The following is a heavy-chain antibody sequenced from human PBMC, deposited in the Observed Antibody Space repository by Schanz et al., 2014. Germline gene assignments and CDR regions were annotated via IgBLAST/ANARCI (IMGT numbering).Heavy chain of an antibody. V-gene: IGHV1-2*06. CDR3: ATMWAYCTITTCHTLEPFDV. CDR1: GYTFTSDS. CDR2: INPNTGGT. D-gene: IGHD2-2*01. J-gene: IGHJ3*01. Sequence: QVHLVQSGAEVHKPGASVKVSCKASGYTFTSDSMHWVRQAPGQGLEWMGRINPNTGGTNFAQKFQGRVTMTRDTSITTAYMDLSGLTSDDTALYYCATMWAYCTITTCHTLEPFDVWGQGTMVTVSS.